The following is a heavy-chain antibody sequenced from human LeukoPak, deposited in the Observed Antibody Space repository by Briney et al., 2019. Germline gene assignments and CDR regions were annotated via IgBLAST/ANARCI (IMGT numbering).Heavy chain of an antibody. Sequence: GGALRLSCAASGFPFSTYAMHWVRQAGGKGVEWVEVIWCDSTNKYYADAVRGRFTISRDNPKNTLYLPMSSLRAEDTAMYYCARDRLTTVTTFHFDYWGQGTLVTVSS. J-gene: IGHJ4*02. CDR2: IWCDSTNK. D-gene: IGHD4-17*01. CDR1: GFPFSTYA. V-gene: IGHV3-33*01. CDR3: ARDRLTTVTTFHFDY.